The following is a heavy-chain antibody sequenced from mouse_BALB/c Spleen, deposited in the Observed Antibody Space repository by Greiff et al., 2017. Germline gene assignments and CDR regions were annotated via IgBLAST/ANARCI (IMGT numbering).Heavy chain of an antibody. D-gene: IGHD2-10*02. V-gene: IGHV1S81*02. CDR2: INPSNGGT. J-gene: IGHJ3*01. CDR1: GYTFTSYY. CDR3: TRRKEYGNLAWFAD. Sequence: VKLQESGAELVKPGASVKLSCKASGYTFTSYYMYWVKQRPGQGLEWIGEINPSNGGTNFTEKFKSKATLTVDKSSSTAYMQLSSLTSADSAVYDGTRRKEYGNLAWFADWGQGTLVTVSA.